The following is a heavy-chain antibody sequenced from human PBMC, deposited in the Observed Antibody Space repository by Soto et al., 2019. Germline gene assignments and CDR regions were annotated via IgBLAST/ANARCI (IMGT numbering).Heavy chain of an antibody. D-gene: IGHD3-9*01. CDR2: IYYSGST. CDR1: GGSISSSSYY. Sequence: QLQLQESGPGLVKPSETLSLTCTVSGGSISSSSYYWGWIRQPPGKGLEWIGSIYYSGSTYYNPSLKSRVTISVDTSKNQFSLKLSSVTAADTAVYYCARHGPNPYDILTGYRADAFDIWGQGTMVTVSS. CDR3: ARHGPNPYDILTGYRADAFDI. V-gene: IGHV4-39*01. J-gene: IGHJ3*02.